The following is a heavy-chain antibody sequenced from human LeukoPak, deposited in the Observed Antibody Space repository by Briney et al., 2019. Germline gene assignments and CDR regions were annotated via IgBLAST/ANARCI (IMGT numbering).Heavy chain of an antibody. Sequence: PSGTLSLTCAVSGGSISSSNWWSWVRQPPGKGLEWIGEIYHSGSTNYNPSLKSRVTISVDKSKNQFSLKLSSVTAADTAVYYCARDRLAAAGRLFDYWGQGTLVTVSS. D-gene: IGHD6-13*01. CDR2: IYHSGST. CDR1: GGSISSSNW. J-gene: IGHJ4*02. V-gene: IGHV4-4*02. CDR3: ARDRLAAAGRLFDY.